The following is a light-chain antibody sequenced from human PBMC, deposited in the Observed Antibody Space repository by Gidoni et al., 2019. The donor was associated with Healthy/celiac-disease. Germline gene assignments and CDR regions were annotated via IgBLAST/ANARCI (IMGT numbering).Light chain of an antibody. V-gene: IGKV1-39*01. CDR3: QQSYSTPRT. CDR2: AAS. J-gene: IGKJ1*01. Sequence: DIHMTQSPSSLSASVGDRVTITCRASQRISSYLNWYQQKPGKAPKLLIYAASILQSGGPSRFSGSGSGTDFTLTISRLQPEDFATYYCQQSYSTPRTFGQGTKVEIK. CDR1: QRISSY.